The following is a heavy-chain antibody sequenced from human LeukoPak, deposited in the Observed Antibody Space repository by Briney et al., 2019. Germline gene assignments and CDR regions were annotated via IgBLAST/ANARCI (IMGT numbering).Heavy chain of an antibody. V-gene: IGHV1-8*01. Sequence: ASVSVSLRTSVYTFTVSDINWVQQAPGPGIGWMGWMNPNSGATGYAKKFLGRVTMARDTSISKDYMELRNSKSVDTAVYFCARRGYSGYADWGQGTLVTVSS. J-gene: IGHJ4*02. D-gene: IGHD5-12*01. CDR1: VYTFTVSD. CDR3: ARRGYSGYAD. CDR2: MNPNSGAT.